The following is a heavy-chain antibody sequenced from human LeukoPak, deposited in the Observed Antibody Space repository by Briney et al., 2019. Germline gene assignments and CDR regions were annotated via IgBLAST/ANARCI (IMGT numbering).Heavy chain of an antibody. V-gene: IGHV4-34*01. J-gene: IGHJ4*02. CDR1: GGSFSGYY. D-gene: IGHD6-6*01. CDR2: INHSGST. CDR3: ARRPRGSSSDY. Sequence: PSETLSLTCAVYGGSFSGYYWSWIRQPPGKGLEWIGEINHSGSTNYNPSLKSRVTISVDTSKNQFSLKLSSVTAADTAVYYCARRPRGSSSDYWGQGTLVTVSS.